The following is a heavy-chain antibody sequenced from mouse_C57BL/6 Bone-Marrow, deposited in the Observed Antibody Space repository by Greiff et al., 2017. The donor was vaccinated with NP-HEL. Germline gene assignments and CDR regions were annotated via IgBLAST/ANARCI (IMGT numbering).Heavy chain of an antibody. J-gene: IGHJ4*01. CDR1: GYTFTSYW. Sequence: QVQLQQPGAELVKPGASVKLSCKASGYTFTSYWMHWVKQRPGQGLEWIGMIHPNSGSTNYNEKFKSKATLTVDKSSSTAYMQLSCLTSEDSAVYYCARLAGYYYAMDYWGQGTSVTVSS. CDR2: IHPNSGST. CDR3: ARLAGYYYAMDY. V-gene: IGHV1-64*01. D-gene: IGHD2-2*01.